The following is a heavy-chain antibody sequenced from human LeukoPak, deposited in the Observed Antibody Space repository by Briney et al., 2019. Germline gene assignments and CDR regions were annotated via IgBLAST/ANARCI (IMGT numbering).Heavy chain of an antibody. CDR1: GFTFSSYW. CDR3: ARDVGLYYDSSVYYFDY. D-gene: IGHD3-22*01. CDR2: IKQDGSEK. Sequence: GGSLRLSCAASGFTFSSYWMSWVRQAPGKGLEWVANIKQDGSEKYYVDSVKGRFTISRDNAKNSLYLQMNSLRAEDTAVYYCARDVGLYYDSSVYYFDYWGQGTLVTVSS. J-gene: IGHJ4*02. V-gene: IGHV3-7*01.